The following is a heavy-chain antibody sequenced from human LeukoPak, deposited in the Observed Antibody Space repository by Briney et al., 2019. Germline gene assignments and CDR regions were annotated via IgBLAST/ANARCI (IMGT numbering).Heavy chain of an antibody. CDR3: AREGAYGDYYYYYGMDV. V-gene: IGHV1-46*01. Sequence: ASVTVSCKASGYTFTSYYMHWVRQAPGQGLEWMGIINPSGGSTSYAQKFQGRVTMTRDTSTSTVYMELSSLRSEDMAVYYCAREGAYGDYYYYYGMDVWGQGTTVTVSS. D-gene: IGHD4-17*01. CDR2: INPSGGST. CDR1: GYTFTSYY. J-gene: IGHJ6*02.